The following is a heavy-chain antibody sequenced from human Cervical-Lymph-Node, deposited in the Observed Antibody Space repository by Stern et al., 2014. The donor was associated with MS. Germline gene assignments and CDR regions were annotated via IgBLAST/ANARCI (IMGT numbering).Heavy chain of an antibody. D-gene: IGHD3-22*01. CDR2: IHWNDDK. Sequence: QVTLQESGPTLVKPTQTLTLTCTCSGFSLSSRAVGVGWFRQSPGKAPEWLALIHWNDDKRYSPSLKTRLAITQDTSRNQVVLTVTNMDPVDTATYYCAHFGIGYNFFDFWGQGSLVTVSS. CDR1: GFSLSSRAVG. J-gene: IGHJ4*02. CDR3: AHFGIGYNFFDF. V-gene: IGHV2-5*01.